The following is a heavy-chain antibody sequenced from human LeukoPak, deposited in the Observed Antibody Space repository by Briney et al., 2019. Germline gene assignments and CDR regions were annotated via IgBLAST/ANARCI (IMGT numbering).Heavy chain of an antibody. CDR3: ARNYYDSSGYYYAWFDP. V-gene: IGHV3-53*01. CDR1: GFTVSSSY. J-gene: IGHJ5*02. CDR2: IYSGGNT. Sequence: GGSLRLSCAASGFTVSSSYMSWVRQAPGKGLEWVSVIYSGGNTYYADSVKGRFTLSRDNSKNTLYLQMNSLRAEDTAVYYCARNYYDSSGYYYAWFDPWGQGTLVTVSS. D-gene: IGHD3-22*01.